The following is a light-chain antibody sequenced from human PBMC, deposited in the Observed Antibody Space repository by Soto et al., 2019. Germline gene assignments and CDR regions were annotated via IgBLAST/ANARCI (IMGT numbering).Light chain of an antibody. V-gene: IGLV2-23*02. J-gene: IGLJ1*01. Sequence: QSVLTQPAPVSGSPWQSITISCPGTSSDVGSDNLVSWYQQHPGKAPKFMIYEVSKRPSGVSNRFSGSKSGNTASLTISGLQAEDEADYYCSSYAGTSTYVFGTGTRSPS. CDR3: SSYAGTSTYV. CDR1: SSDVGSDNL. CDR2: EVS.